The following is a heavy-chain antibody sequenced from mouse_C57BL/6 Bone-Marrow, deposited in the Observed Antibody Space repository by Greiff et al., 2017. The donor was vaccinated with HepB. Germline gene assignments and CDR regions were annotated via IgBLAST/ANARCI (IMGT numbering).Heavy chain of an antibody. D-gene: IGHD1-1*01. V-gene: IGHV1-7*01. J-gene: IGHJ2*01. CDR1: GYTFTSYW. Sequence: VQLKQSGAELAKPGASVKLSCKASGYTFTSYWMHWVKQRPGQGLEWIGYINPSSGYTKYNQKFKDKATLTADKSSSTAYMQLSSLTYEDSAVYYCARRSTTVVADFDYWGQGTTLTVSS. CDR3: ARRSTTVVADFDY. CDR2: INPSSGYT.